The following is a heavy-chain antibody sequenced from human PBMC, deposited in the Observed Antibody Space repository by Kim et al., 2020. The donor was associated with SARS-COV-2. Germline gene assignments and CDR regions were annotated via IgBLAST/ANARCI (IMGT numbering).Heavy chain of an antibody. CDR1: GGSISSSSYY. J-gene: IGHJ5*02. V-gene: IGHV4-39*01. Sequence: SETLSLTCTVSGGSISSSSYYWGWIRQPQGKGLEWIGSIYYSGSTYYNPSLKSRVTISVDTSKNQFSLKLSSVTAADTAVYYCARNTISWGTPLGAWFDPWGQGTLVTVSS. CDR2: IYYSGST. CDR3: ARNTISWGTPLGAWFDP. D-gene: IGHD6-13*01.